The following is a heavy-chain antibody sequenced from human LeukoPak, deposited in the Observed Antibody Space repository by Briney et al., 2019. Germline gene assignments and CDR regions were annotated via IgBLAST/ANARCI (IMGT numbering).Heavy chain of an antibody. J-gene: IGHJ4*02. Sequence: SETLSLTCTVSGGSISSGSYYWSWIRQPAGKGLEWIGRIYTSGSTNYNPSLKSRVTISVDTSKNQFSLKLGSVSAADTAVYYCARDGEDIVVVPAAIWGQGTLVTVPS. D-gene: IGHD2-2*01. CDR2: IYTSGST. CDR3: ARDGEDIVVVPAAI. CDR1: GGSISSGSYY. V-gene: IGHV4-61*02.